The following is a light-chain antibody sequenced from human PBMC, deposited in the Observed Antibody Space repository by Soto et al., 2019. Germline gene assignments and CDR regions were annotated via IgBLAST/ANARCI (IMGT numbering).Light chain of an antibody. Sequence: EIVLTQSPGTLSLSPGERATLSCRASQSVSSSYLAWYQQKPGQAPRPLIYGASSRAIGIPDRFSGSGSGTACTLTISRLEPEDCAVYYCQQYGSSPWTFGQWTKVDIK. V-gene: IGKV3-20*01. CDR2: GAS. CDR3: QQYGSSPWT. CDR1: QSVSSSY. J-gene: IGKJ1*01.